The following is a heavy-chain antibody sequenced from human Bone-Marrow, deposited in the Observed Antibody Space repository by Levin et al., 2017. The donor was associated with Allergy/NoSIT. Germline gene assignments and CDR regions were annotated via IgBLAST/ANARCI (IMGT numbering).Heavy chain of an antibody. V-gene: IGHV1-8*01. CDR3: ARGPPSEFTFGDDRGFDY. CDR2: MNPNSGNT. J-gene: IGHJ4*02. D-gene: IGHD3-16*01. Sequence: PAASVKVSCKASGYTFTSYDINWVRQATGQGLEWMGWMNPNSGNTGYAQKFQGRVTMTRNTSISTAYMELSSLRSEDTAVYYCARGPPSEFTFGDDRGFDYWGQGTLVTVSS. CDR1: GYTFTSYD.